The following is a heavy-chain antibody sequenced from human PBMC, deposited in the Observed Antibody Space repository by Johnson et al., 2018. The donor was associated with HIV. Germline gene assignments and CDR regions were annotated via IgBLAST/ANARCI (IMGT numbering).Heavy chain of an antibody. J-gene: IGHJ3*02. CDR3: ARGLWATTPGGAFDI. Sequence: VQLVESGGGLIQPGGSLRLSCAVSGFTISTFWMHWVRQVPGKGLMWVSRISGDGSSSSYADSVKGRFTIARDNSKHTLNLQMNSLRAGDTAVYYCARGLWATTPGGAFDIWGQGTMVTVSS. CDR2: ISGDGSSS. D-gene: IGHD1-26*01. CDR1: GFTISTFW. V-gene: IGHV3-74*02.